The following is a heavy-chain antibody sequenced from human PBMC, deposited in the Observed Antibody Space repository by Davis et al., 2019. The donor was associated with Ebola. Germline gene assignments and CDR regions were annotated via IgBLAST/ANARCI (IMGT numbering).Heavy chain of an antibody. CDR1: GGTFSSYA. CDR3: ARDGPVSGVISGYYEVGDY. Sequence: SVKVSCKASGGTFSSYAISWVRQAPGQGLEWMGGIIPIFGTANYAQKFQGRVTITADESTSTAYMELRSLRSDDTAVYYCARDGPVSGVISGYYEVGDYWGQGTLVTVSS. D-gene: IGHD3-22*01. CDR2: IIPIFGTA. J-gene: IGHJ4*02. V-gene: IGHV1-69*13.